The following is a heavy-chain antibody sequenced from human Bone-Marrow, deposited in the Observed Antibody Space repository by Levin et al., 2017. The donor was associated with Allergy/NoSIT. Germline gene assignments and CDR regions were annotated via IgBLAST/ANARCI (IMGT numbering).Heavy chain of an antibody. CDR2: INWNGGTT. V-gene: IGHV3-20*04. CDR3: ATLASVSGTDY. D-gene: IGHD6-19*01. J-gene: IGHJ4*01. Sequence: GGSLRLSCAASGLTFDDYGMTWVRQAPGKGLEWVSGINWNGGTTDYTDSVKGRFTISRDSTKNSLYLQMNSLRVDDTALYYCATLASVSGTDYWGHGTLVTVSS. CDR1: GLTFDDYG.